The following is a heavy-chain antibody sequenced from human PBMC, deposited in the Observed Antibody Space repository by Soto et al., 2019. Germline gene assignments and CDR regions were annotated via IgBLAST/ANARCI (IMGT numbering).Heavy chain of an antibody. CDR1: GYTFTDHG. D-gene: IGHD3-10*01. J-gene: IGHJ4*02. V-gene: IGHV1-18*01. CDR2: VSSYNGNT. Sequence: QVQLVQSGPEVKKPGASVTVSCKTSGYTFTDHGIDWVRQAPGQGLEWVGWVSSYNGNTNYAYNLKDRVIMTTDAYTSTAYRALRGLRSDDTAVYYCAREVEGSYSPADFWGQGTPVTVSS. CDR3: AREVEGSYSPADF.